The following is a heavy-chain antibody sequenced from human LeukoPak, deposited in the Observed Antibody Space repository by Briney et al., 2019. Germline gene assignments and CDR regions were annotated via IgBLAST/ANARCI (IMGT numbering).Heavy chain of an antibody. CDR2: IKQDGTEK. CDR3: AKLAKYFYGSETYYFFEH. V-gene: IGHV3-7*01. J-gene: IGHJ4*02. Sequence: GGSLRLSCAASGFTFSRYWMSWVRQAPGKGLEWVANIKQDGTEKYYVDSVKGRFTISRDNAKNSLYLQMNSLRVGDTAVYYCAKLAKYFYGSETYYFFEHWGQGTPVTASS. D-gene: IGHD3-10*01. CDR1: GFTFSRYW.